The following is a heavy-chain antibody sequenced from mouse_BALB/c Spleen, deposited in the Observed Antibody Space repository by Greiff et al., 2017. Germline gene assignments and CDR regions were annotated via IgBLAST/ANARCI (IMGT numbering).Heavy chain of an antibody. CDR3: ARNWDVLDY. D-gene: IGHD4-1*01. V-gene: IGHV1-54*01. J-gene: IGHJ2*01. CDR2: INPGSGGT. CDR1: GYAFTNYL. Sequence: QVHVKQSGAELVRPGTSVKVSCKASGYAFTNYLIEWVKQRPGQGLEWIGVINPGSGGTNYNEKFKGKATLTADKSSSTAYMQLSSLTSDDSAVYFCARNWDVLDYWGQGTTLTVSS.